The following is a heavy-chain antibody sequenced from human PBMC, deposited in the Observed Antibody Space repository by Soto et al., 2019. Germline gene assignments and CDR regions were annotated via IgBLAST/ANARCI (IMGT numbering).Heavy chain of an antibody. D-gene: IGHD2-8*01. CDR2: MNNIGRT. CDR1: GAFSSTYY. CDR3: ARSFCRDAVRCNWFDP. V-gene: IGHV4-59*01. J-gene: IGHJ5*02. Sequence: QVQLQESGPGLVKPSETLSLTCTVSGAFSSTYYWSWIRQPPGKGLEWIGYMNNIGRTNYNPSLKSRVTISLDTSKNQFSMKLSSVIAADTAVYYCARSFCRDAVRCNWFDPWGLGTLVTASS.